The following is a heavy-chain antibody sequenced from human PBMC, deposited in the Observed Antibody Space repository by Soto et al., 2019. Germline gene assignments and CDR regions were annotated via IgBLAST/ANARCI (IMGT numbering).Heavy chain of an antibody. V-gene: IGHV1-18*01. J-gene: IGHJ4*02. CDR1: GYTFTSTG. Sequence: QVQLVQSGAEVKKPGASVKVSCKASGYTFTSTGINWVRQAPGQGLEWMGWISTYNGASNYAQKVQGSVTLTTDTSTNTAYMELRSLRSDDTAVYYCARGTLDYWGQGTLVTVSS. CDR3: ARGTLDY. CDR2: ISTYNGAS.